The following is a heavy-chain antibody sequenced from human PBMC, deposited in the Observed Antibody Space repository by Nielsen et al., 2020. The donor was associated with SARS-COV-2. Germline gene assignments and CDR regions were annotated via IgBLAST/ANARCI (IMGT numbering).Heavy chain of an antibody. CDR3: ARGSSPPPY. CDR1: GGSISSSSYY. D-gene: IGHD5/OR15-5a*01. J-gene: IGHJ4*02. V-gene: IGHV4-39*01. CDR2: IYYSGST. Sequence: SETLSLTCTVSGGSISSSSYYWGWIRQPPGKGLEWIGSIYYSGSTYYNPSLKSRVTISVDTSKNQFSLKLSSVTAADTAVYYCARGSSPPPYWGQGTLVTVSS.